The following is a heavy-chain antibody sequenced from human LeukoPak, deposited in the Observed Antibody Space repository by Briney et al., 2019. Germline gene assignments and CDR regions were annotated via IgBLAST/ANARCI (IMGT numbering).Heavy chain of an antibody. CDR3: AKGSTIPREIDY. J-gene: IGHJ4*02. CDR1: GFTFSRHW. D-gene: IGHD1-14*01. V-gene: IGHV3-74*01. Sequence: GGSLRLSCTASGFTFSRHWMHWVRQAPEKGLEWVSRISNDGKNIAYADSVKDRFTISRDNAKNTLYLEINSLGTEDTAVYYCAKGSTIPREIDYWGQGTLVTVSS. CDR2: ISNDGKNI.